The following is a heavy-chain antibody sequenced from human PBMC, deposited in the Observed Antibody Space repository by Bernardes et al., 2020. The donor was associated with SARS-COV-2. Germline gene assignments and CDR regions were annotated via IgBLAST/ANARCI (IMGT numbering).Heavy chain of an antibody. D-gene: IGHD6-25*01. Sequence: GGSLRLSCAASGFTFSSYDMSWGRQAPGKGLEWVSAISGGGGGTYYADSVKGRFTISRDNSRTTLYLQMNSLRTEDPAIYFCAKRAVYGSEDYWGQGTLVTVSS. CDR1: GFTFSSYD. V-gene: IGHV3-23*01. CDR3: AKRAVYGSEDY. CDR2: ISGGGGGT. J-gene: IGHJ4*02.